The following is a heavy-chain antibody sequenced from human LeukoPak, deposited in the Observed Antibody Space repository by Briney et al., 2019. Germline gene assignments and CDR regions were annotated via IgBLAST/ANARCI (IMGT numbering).Heavy chain of an antibody. CDR1: GGSISSGGYS. CDR3: ARGSGWYGRRAFDI. J-gene: IGHJ3*02. D-gene: IGHD6-19*01. Sequence: SETLSLTCAVSGGSISSGGYSWSWIRQPPGKGLEWIGYIYYSGSTDYNPSLKSRVTISVDTSKNQFSLKLSSVTAADTAVYYCARGSGWYGRRAFDIWGQGTMVTVSS. CDR2: IYYSGST. V-gene: IGHV4-30-4*07.